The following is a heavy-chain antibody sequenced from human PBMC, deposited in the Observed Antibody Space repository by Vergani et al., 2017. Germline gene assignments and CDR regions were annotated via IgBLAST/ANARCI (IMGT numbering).Heavy chain of an antibody. Sequence: QVQLVQSGSEVRKPGASVKVSCQVSGYSLTEFTIHWVRQAPGKGLEWMGGFDPEHGEVTFAHHIQGRVTMTEDRSTDTAYIELSSLRPEDKALYYCGIETDYYDSSGYYLEYWGQGNLGNVSS. J-gene: IGHJ4*01. D-gene: IGHD3-22*01. CDR2: FDPEHGEV. CDR3: GIETDYYDSSGYYLEY. CDR1: GYSLTEFT. V-gene: IGHV1-24*01.